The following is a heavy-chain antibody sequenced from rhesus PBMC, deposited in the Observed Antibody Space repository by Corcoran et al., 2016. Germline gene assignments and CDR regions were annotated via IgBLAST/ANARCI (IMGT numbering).Heavy chain of an antibody. J-gene: IGHJ6*01. Sequence: QVQLQESGPGLVKPSETLSITCTVSGGSIRGYPPRNWILQAPGKGLEWMGADYGNRASTNYNPPLKSRVTISKDTSKNQFSLRLASVTAADTAVYYCARQGYTDHLGGLDSWGQGVVVTVSS. CDR2: DYGNRAST. CDR3: ARQGYTDHLGGLDS. D-gene: IGHD2-39*02. V-gene: IGHV4-143*01. CDR1: GGSIRGYPP.